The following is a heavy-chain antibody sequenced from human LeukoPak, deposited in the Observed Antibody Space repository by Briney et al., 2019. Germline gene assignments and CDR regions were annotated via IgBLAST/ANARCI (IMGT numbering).Heavy chain of an antibody. D-gene: IGHD3-22*01. CDR2: IYYSGST. CDR1: GGSISSYY. J-gene: IGHJ4*02. Sequence: PSETLSLTCTVSGGSISSYYWSWIRQHPGKGLEWVGYIYYSGSTYYNPSLKSRVTISVDTSKNQFSLKLSSVTAADTAVYYCARDSSGYYYLDYWGQGTLVTVSS. CDR3: ARDSSGYYYLDY. V-gene: IGHV4-59*06.